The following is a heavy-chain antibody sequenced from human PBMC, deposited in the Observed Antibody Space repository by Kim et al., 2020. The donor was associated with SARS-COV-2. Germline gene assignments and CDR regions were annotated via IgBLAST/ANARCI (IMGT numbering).Heavy chain of an antibody. CDR1: GFTFDDYA. V-gene: IGHV3-9*01. D-gene: IGHD1-1*01. CDR3: AKARWYDAHYFDY. CDR2: ISWNSGSI. J-gene: IGHJ4*02. Sequence: GGSLRLSCAASGFTFDDYAMHWVRQAPGKGLEWVSGISWNSGSIGYADSVKGRFTISRDNAKNSLYLQMNSLRAEDTALYYCAKARWYDAHYFDYWGQGTLVTISS.